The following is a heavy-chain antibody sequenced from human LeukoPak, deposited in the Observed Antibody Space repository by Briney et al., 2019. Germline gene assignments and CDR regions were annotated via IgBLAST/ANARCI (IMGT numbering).Heavy chain of an antibody. Sequence: ASVKVSCKASGYTFTGYFMHWVRQAPGQGLEWMGRINANSGGTRYAQTFQGRVTMTRDMSISTAYMELSKLRSDDTAVYYCARELPGIVLVVDATIQEDTYYVDSWGEGAPVTVSS. CDR1: GYTFTGYF. CDR2: INANSGGT. J-gene: IGHJ4*02. V-gene: IGHV1-2*06. CDR3: ARELPGIVLVVDATIQEDTYYVDS. D-gene: IGHD2-15*01.